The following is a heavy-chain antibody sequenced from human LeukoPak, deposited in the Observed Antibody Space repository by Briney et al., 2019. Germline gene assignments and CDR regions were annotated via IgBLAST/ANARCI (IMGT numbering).Heavy chain of an antibody. Sequence: SSETLSLTCTVSGGSISSGGYYWSWIRQHPGKGLEWIGYIYYSGSTYYKPSLKSRVTISVDTSKNQFSLKLSSVTAADTAIYYCARVERADFWSGIGYYFDYWGQGTLVTVSS. J-gene: IGHJ4*02. D-gene: IGHD3-3*01. V-gene: IGHV4-30-4*08. CDR1: GGSISSGGYY. CDR2: IYYSGST. CDR3: ARVERADFWSGIGYYFDY.